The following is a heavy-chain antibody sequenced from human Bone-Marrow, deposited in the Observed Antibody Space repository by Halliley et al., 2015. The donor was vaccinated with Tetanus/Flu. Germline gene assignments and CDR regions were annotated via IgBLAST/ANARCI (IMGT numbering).Heavy chain of an antibody. CDR2: ISWDGGTT. J-gene: IGHJ4*02. V-gene: IGHV3-43*01. Sequence: SLISWDGGTTYYAGSVKGRFTISRDNSKTSLYLQMNSLRVEDTALYYCAKGPPGLEWLFIAYWGQGTLVTVSS. D-gene: IGHD3-3*01. CDR3: AKGPPGLEWLFIAY.